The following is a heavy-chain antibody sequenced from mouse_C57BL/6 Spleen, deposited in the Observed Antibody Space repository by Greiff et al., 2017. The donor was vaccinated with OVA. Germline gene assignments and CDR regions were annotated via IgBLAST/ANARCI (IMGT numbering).Heavy chain of an antibody. CDR2: ILPGSGST. D-gene: IGHD2-1*01. Sequence: QVQLQQSGAELMKPGASVKLSCKATGYTFTGYWIEWVKQRPGHGLEWIGEILPGSGSTNYNEKFKGKATFTADTSSNTAYMQLSSLTTEDSAIYYCARSERIYYGNYFYFDYWGQGTTLTVSS. CDR3: ARSERIYYGNYFYFDY. CDR1: GYTFTGYW. J-gene: IGHJ2*01. V-gene: IGHV1-9*01.